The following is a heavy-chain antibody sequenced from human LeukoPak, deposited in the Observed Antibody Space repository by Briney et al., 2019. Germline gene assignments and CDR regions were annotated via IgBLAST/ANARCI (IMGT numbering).Heavy chain of an antibody. Sequence: GGSLRLSCAASGFTFSSYAMSWVRQAPGKGLEWVSAISSSGSSTYYADSVKGRFTISRDNSKNTLYLQMNSLRAEDTAVYYCAKDRKGYCSSTSCRDAFDIWGQGTMVTVSS. V-gene: IGHV3-23*01. J-gene: IGHJ3*02. CDR3: AKDRKGYCSSTSCRDAFDI. CDR1: GFTFSSYA. D-gene: IGHD2-2*01. CDR2: ISSSGSST.